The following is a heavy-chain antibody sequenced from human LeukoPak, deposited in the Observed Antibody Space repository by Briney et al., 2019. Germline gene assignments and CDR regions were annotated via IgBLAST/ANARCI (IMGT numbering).Heavy chain of an antibody. CDR2: ISSGSSTI. Sequence: PGGSLRLSCAASGFTFSSYSMNWVRQAPGKGLEWVSYISSGSSTIYYAYSVKGRLTISRDNAKNSLCLQMNSLRDEDTAVYYCARENIVVVTAIRDAFDIWGQGTMVTVSS. CDR3: ARENIVVVTAIRDAFDI. CDR1: GFTFSSYS. D-gene: IGHD2-21*02. V-gene: IGHV3-48*02. J-gene: IGHJ3*02.